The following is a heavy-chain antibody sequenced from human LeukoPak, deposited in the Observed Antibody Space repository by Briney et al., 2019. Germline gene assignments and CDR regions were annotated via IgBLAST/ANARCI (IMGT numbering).Heavy chain of an antibody. Sequence: PGGSLRLSCAASGFTFSSYAMSWVRQAPGKGLEWVSVISGSGGSTYYADSVKGRFTISRDNSKNTLYLQMNSLRAEDTAVYYCARDLALSSDAFDIWGQGTMVTVSS. CDR1: GFTFSSYA. CDR2: ISGSGGST. V-gene: IGHV3-23*01. J-gene: IGHJ3*02. D-gene: IGHD2-15*01. CDR3: ARDLALSSDAFDI.